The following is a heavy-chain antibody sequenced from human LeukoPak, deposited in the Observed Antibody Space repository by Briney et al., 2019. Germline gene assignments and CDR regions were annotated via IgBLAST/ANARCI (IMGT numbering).Heavy chain of an antibody. Sequence: SETLSLTCAVYGGSFSGYYWSWIRQPPGKGLEWIGEINHSGSTNYNPSLKSRVTISVDTSKNQFSLKLTSVTAADTAVYYCARIVGSTSLSDFDYWGQGTLVTVSS. D-gene: IGHD1-26*01. J-gene: IGHJ4*02. V-gene: IGHV4-34*01. CDR1: GGSFSGYY. CDR2: INHSGST. CDR3: ARIVGSTSLSDFDY.